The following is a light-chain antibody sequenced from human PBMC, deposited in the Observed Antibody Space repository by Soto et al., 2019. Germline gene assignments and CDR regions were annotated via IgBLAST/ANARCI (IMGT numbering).Light chain of an antibody. CDR2: GAS. Sequence: TQMTQSPSSLSSSVGDRVTISCRASQGIGNALGWYQQKPGKPPKVMIYGASSRAPGIPARFSGSGSGTDLALTISRLEPEDFAVYYCQQYGTSTGTCGQGTKVDIK. J-gene: IGKJ1*01. CDR1: QGIGNA. CDR3: QQYGTSTGT. V-gene: IGKV1-NL1*01.